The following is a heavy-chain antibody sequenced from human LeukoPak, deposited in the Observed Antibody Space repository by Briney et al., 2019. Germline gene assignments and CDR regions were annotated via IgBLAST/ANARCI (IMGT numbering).Heavy chain of an antibody. Sequence: GGSLRLSCAASGFNFSNYAMTWVRQAPGKGLEWVSAVTGSGGNTYYADSVKGRFTISRDNSKNMLYLQMNSLRDEDTAIYYCSKDRSSTTSCSNYWGRGTLVTVSS. CDR2: VTGSGGNT. CDR3: SKDRSSTTSCSNY. D-gene: IGHD2-2*01. J-gene: IGHJ4*02. CDR1: GFNFSNYA. V-gene: IGHV3-23*01.